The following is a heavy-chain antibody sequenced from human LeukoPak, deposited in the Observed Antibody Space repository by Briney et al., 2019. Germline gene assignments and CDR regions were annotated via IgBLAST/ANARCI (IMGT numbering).Heavy chain of an antibody. V-gene: IGHV4-4*09. Sequence: SDTLSLTCTVSGDSIITYYCSWIRQPPVRGLEWIGCICNSVGTNYNPSLKSRVTISVDTSKNQFSRNLSSVTAAETAVYYCAKTGRPNNSGWYRWFDPWGQGTLVTVSS. J-gene: IGHJ5*02. D-gene: IGHD6-19*01. CDR3: AKTGRPNNSGWYRWFDP. CDR1: GDSIITYY. CDR2: ICNSVGT.